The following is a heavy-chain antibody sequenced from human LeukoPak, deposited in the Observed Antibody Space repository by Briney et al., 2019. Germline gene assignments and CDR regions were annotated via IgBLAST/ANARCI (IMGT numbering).Heavy chain of an antibody. J-gene: IGHJ4*02. CDR1: GFTFSDHY. Sequence: GGSLRLSCAASGFTFSDHYMDWVRQAPGKGLEWVGRTRNKANSYTTEYAASVKGRFTISRDDSKNSLYLQMNSLKTEDTAVYYCARDRGLEWLFYFDYWGQGTLVTVSS. CDR2: TRNKANSYTT. V-gene: IGHV3-72*01. CDR3: ARDRGLEWLFYFDY. D-gene: IGHD3-3*01.